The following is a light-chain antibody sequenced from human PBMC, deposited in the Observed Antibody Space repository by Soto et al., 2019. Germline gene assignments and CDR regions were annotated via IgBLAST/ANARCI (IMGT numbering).Light chain of an antibody. J-gene: IGKJ2*01. CDR2: GAS. CDR1: QSVSSSY. CDR3: QQYGSSPYN. V-gene: IGKV3-20*01. Sequence: EIVLTQSPGTLSLSPGERATLSCRASQSVSSSYLAWYQQKPGQAPRLLIYGASSRATGIPGRFSGSGSGTDFTLTISRLEPEDFAVYYCQQYGSSPYNFGQGTK.